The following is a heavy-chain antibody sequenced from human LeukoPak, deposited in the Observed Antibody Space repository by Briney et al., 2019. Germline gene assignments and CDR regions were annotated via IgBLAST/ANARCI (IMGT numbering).Heavy chain of an antibody. CDR3: ARGVRSGLYYFDY. CDR1: AFTFSSYA. J-gene: IGHJ4*02. D-gene: IGHD6-19*01. Sequence: SGGSLRLSCAASAFTFSSYAMSWVRQAPGKGLEWVSVISGGSGSTFYADSVKGRFTISRDNSKNTLYLQMNSLRAEDTAIYYCARGVRSGLYYFDYWGQGTLVTVSS. V-gene: IGHV3-23*01. CDR2: ISGGSGST.